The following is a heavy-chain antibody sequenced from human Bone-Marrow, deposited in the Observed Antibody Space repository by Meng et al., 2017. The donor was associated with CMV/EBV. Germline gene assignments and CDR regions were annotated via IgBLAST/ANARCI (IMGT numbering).Heavy chain of an antibody. Sequence: YTISWGRQAPGQGLEWMGRIIPILGIANYAQKFQGRVTITADKSTSTAYMELSSLRSEDTAVYYCARGPPAYYYDSSGYYSGNWFDPWGQGTLVTVSS. V-gene: IGHV1-69*02. D-gene: IGHD3-22*01. J-gene: IGHJ5*02. CDR2: IIPILGIA. CDR1: YT. CDR3: ARGPPAYYYDSSGYYSGNWFDP.